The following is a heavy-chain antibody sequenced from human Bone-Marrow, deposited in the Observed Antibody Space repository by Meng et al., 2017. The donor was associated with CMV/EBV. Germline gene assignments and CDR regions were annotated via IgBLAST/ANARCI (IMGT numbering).Heavy chain of an antibody. D-gene: IGHD2/OR15-2a*01. CDR2: ISSSSSYI. V-gene: IGHV3-21*01. CDR1: GFTFSSYS. CDR3: ARDQFYSMDY. Sequence: GESLKISCAASGFTFSSYSMNWVRQAPGKGLEWVSSISSSSSYIYYADSVKGRFTISRDNAKNSLYLQMNSLRAEDTAVYYCARDQFYSMDYWGQGTLVPFAS. J-gene: IGHJ4*02.